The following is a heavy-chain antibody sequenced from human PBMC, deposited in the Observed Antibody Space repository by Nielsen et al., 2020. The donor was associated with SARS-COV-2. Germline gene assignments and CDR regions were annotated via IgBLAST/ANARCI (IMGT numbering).Heavy chain of an antibody. D-gene: IGHD4-11*01. CDR3: ALEGAYSNDY. Sequence: SETLSLTCTVSGGSISSSSYYWGWIRQPPGKGLEWIGSIYYSGSTYYNPSLKSRVTISVDTSKNQFSLKLSSVTAADTAVYYCALEGAYSNDYWGQGTLVTVSS. CDR1: GGSISSSSYY. J-gene: IGHJ4*02. V-gene: IGHV4-39*01. CDR2: IYYSGST.